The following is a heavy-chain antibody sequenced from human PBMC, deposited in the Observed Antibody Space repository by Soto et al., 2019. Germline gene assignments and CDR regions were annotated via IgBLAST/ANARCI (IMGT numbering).Heavy chain of an antibody. J-gene: IGHJ5*02. CDR2: INHSGST. CDR1: GGSFSGYY. D-gene: IGHD2-15*01. Sequence: QVQLQQWGAGLLKPSETLSLTCAVYGGSFSGYYWSWIRQPPGKGLEWIGEINHSGSTNYNPSLKSRVTISVDTSKNQFSLKLSSVTVADTAVYYWARRGAIVVVVAATQKDGWFDPWGQGTLVTVSS. CDR3: ARRGAIVVVVAATQKDGWFDP. V-gene: IGHV4-34*01.